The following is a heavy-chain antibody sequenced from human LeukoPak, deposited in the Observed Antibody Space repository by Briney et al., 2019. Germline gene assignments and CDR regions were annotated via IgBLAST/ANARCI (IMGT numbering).Heavy chain of an antibody. Sequence: GGSLRRSCAASGFTFSRFWMSWVRQAPGKGPEWVANIKQDGSEKYYVDSVKGRFTISRDNAKNSLYLQMNSLRAEDTAVFYCARDGTYTDYDPDFDIWGQGTLVTVSS. J-gene: IGHJ4*02. CDR1: GFTFSRFW. D-gene: IGHD5-12*01. CDR3: ARDGTYTDYDPDFDI. CDR2: IKQDGSEK. V-gene: IGHV3-7*04.